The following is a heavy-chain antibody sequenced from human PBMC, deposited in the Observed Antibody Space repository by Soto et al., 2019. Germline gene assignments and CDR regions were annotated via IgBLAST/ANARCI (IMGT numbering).Heavy chain of an antibody. Sequence: ASVTVSCQASGSTFTSYGISWVRQAPGQGLEWMGWISAYNGNTNYAQKLQGRVTMTTDTSTSTAYMELRSLRSDDTAVYCCARMEVTIFGVVPWVLDYWGQGTLVTVSS. V-gene: IGHV1-18*01. CDR3: ARMEVTIFGVVPWVLDY. CDR1: GSTFTSYG. D-gene: IGHD3-3*01. CDR2: ISAYNGNT. J-gene: IGHJ4*02.